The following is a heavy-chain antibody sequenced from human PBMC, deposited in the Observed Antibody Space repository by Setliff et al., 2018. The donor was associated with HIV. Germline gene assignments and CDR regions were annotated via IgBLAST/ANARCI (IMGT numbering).Heavy chain of an antibody. Sequence: PGESLKISCAASGFTFTDYWMHWVRQVPGQGLVWVPRINVDGSSISYADSVKGRFTISRDNAKNTLFLQMNSLRAEDTAVYYCARLPQDVRSSIDFWGQGTLVTVSS. D-gene: IGHD6-6*01. CDR1: GFTFTDYW. J-gene: IGHJ4*02. V-gene: IGHV3-74*01. CDR3: ARLPQDVRSSIDF. CDR2: INVDGSSI.